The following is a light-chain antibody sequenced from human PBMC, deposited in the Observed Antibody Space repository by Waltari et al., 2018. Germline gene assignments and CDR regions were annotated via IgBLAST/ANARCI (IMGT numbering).Light chain of an antibody. CDR2: DAS. CDR1: QSVSSY. Sequence: EIVLTQSPATLSLSPGERATLYCRASQSVSSYLAWYQQKPGQAPRLLIYDASNRATCIPARFSGSGSVTDFTLTISSLEPEDFAVYYCQQRSNWPPITFGPGTKVDIK. V-gene: IGKV3-11*01. J-gene: IGKJ3*01. CDR3: QQRSNWPPIT.